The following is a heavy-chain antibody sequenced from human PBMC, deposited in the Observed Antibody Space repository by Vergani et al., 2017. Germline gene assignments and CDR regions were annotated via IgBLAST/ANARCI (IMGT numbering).Heavy chain of an antibody. V-gene: IGHV1-69*13. J-gene: IGHJ6*03. D-gene: IGHD3-10*01. CDR2: IIPIFGTA. Sequence: QVQLVQSGAEVKKPGSSVKVSCKASGGPFSSYAISWVRQAPGQGLEWMGGIIPIFGTANYAQKFQGSVTITADESTSTAYMELSSLRSEDTAVYYCAGVMFRGAVYYYYYMDVWGKGTTVTVSS. CDR3: AGVMFRGAVYYYYYMDV. CDR1: GGPFSSYA.